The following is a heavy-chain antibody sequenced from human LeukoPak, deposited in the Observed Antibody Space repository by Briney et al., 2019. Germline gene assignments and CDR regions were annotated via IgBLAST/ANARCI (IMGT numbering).Heavy chain of an antibody. D-gene: IGHD2-21*02. Sequence: AASVKVSCKASGYTFTSYAMHWVRQAPGQRLECMGWINTGNGNTKYSQKFQGRVTITRDTSASTAYMDLSSLRSEDTAVYYCARNTETAIPLPYYFDYWGQGTLVTVSS. V-gene: IGHV1-3*04. CDR2: INTGNGNT. CDR3: ARNTETAIPLPYYFDY. CDR1: GYTFTSYA. J-gene: IGHJ4*02.